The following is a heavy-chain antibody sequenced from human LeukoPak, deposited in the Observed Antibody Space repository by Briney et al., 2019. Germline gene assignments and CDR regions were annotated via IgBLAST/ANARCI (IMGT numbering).Heavy chain of an antibody. CDR2: INPSGGFT. J-gene: IGHJ3*02. CDR1: GYTFTSYF. D-gene: IGHD5-18*01. V-gene: IGHV1-46*01. Sequence: GASVKVSCKASGYTFTSYFLHWVRQAPGQGLEWMGLINPSGGFTSYAQRFQGRVTMTRDMSTSTAYMELSSLRSEDTAVYYCARGSGYSYERGFDIWGQGTMVTVSS. CDR3: ARGSGYSYERGFDI.